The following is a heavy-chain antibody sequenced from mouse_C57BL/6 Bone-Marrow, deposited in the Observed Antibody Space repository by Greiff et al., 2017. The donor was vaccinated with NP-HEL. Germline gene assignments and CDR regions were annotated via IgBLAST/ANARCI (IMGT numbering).Heavy chain of an antibody. CDR1: GYSITSGYY. Sequence: EVKLMESGPGLVKPSQSLSLTCSVTGYSITSGYYWNWIRQFPGNKLEWMGYISYDGSNNYNPSLKIRISITRDTSKNQFFLKLNSVTTEDTATYYCARASSGSAWFAYWGQGTLVTVSA. CDR2: ISYDGSN. D-gene: IGHD3-2*02. CDR3: ARASSGSAWFAY. J-gene: IGHJ3*01. V-gene: IGHV3-6*01.